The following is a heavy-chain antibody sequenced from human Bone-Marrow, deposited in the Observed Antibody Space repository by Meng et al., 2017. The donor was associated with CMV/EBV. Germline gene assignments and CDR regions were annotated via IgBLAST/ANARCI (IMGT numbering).Heavy chain of an antibody. CDR3: AREMGNCSSTSCKTSYYCYGMDV. V-gene: IGHV1-46*01. J-gene: IGHJ6*02. CDR2: IDPSGGST. CDR1: GYTFTSYY. Sequence: ASVKVSCKASGYTFTSYYMHWVRQAPGQGLEWMGMIDPSGGSTSYAQKLQGRVTMTRDTSTSTVYMELSSLRSEDTAVYYCAREMGNCSSTSCKTSYYCYGMDVWGQGTTVTVSS. D-gene: IGHD2-2*01.